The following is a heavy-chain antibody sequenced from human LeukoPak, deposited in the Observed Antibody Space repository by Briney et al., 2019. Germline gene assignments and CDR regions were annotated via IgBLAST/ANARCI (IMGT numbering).Heavy chain of an antibody. CDR2: IKQDGSEK. CDR3: AKDTHGSGYFDY. V-gene: IGHV3-7*03. J-gene: IGHJ4*02. Sequence: GGSLRLSWAASGFTFSSYWMSWVSQAPGKGLEWVANIKQDGSEKYYVDSVKGRFTISRDNAKNSLYLQMNSLRAEDTALYYCAKDTHGSGYFDYWGQGTLVTVSS. CDR1: GFTFSSYW.